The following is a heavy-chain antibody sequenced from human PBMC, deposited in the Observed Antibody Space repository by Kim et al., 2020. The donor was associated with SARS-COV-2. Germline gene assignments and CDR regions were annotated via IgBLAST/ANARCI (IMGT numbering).Heavy chain of an antibody. D-gene: IGHD3-22*01. V-gene: IGHV3-49*03. CDR2: IRSKLYGETT. CDR3: TSGPYYYDSAAYYHDY. CDR1: GLNFGDYA. Sequence: GGSLRLSCTTSGLNFGDYAMSWFRQAPGKGLEWVAFIRSKLYGETTEYAASVKGRFLISRDDSNSIAYLQMNTLKTEDTAVYFCTSGPYYYDSAAYYHDYWGQGTVVTVSS. J-gene: IGHJ4*02.